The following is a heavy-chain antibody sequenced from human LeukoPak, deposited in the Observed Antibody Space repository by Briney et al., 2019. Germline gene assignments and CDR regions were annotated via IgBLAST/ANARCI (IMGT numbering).Heavy chain of an antibody. J-gene: IGHJ2*01. CDR1: GAAIRSYY. V-gene: IGHV4-59*01. CDR2: THYSGSA. Sequence: PSETLSLTCTVSGAAIRSYYWSWIRQPPGKGLEWIGYTHYSGSANYNAALKGRVTISVDTSKNQFSLNLSSVTAADTAVYSCARGIATTGMIWYFDLWGRGTLVTVSS. D-gene: IGHD6-13*01. CDR3: ARGIATTGMIWYFDL.